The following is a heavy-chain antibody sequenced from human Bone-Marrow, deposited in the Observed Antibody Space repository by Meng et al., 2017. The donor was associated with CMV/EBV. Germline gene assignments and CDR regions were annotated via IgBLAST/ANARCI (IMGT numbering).Heavy chain of an antibody. CDR1: GYTFTSYD. CDR2: MNPNSGGT. Sequence: AAVKISCKASGYTFTSYDVNWVRQATGQGLEWMGWMNPNSGGTNYAQKFQGRVTMTRDTSISTAYMELSRLRSDDTAVYYCARVGSSWYIDYWGQGTLVTVSS. V-gene: IGHV1-2*02. D-gene: IGHD6-13*01. J-gene: IGHJ4*02. CDR3: ARVGSSWYIDY.